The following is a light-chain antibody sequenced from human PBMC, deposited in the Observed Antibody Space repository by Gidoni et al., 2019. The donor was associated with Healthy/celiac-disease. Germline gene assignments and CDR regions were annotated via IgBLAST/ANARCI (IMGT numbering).Light chain of an antibody. CDR2: EDS. V-gene: IGLV3-21*02. Sequence: SYVLPQPTPVSIAPGQTARLTCGGNNIGSKSVHWYQQKPGQAPVLVVYEDSDRPSGIPERFSGSNSGNTATLTISRVEAGDEADYYCQVWDSSSDRVFGGGTKLTVL. CDR1: NIGSKS. CDR3: QVWDSSSDRV. J-gene: IGLJ2*01.